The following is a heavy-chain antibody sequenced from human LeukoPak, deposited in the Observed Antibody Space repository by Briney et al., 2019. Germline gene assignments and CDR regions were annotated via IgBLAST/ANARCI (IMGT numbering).Heavy chain of an antibody. D-gene: IGHD3-10*01. CDR3: ARDRRDIKTLVY. J-gene: IGHJ4*02. CDR1: GFTFSSYA. V-gene: IGHV3-30-3*01. CDR2: ISYDGSNK. Sequence: PGGSLRLSCAASGFTFSSYAMHWVRQAPGKGLEWVAVISYDGSNKYYADSVMGRFTISRDNSKNTLYLQMNSLRAEDTAVYYCARDRRDIKTLVYWGQGTLVTVSS.